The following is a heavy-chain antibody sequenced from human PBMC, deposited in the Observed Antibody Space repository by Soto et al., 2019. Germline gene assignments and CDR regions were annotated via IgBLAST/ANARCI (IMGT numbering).Heavy chain of an antibody. CDR2: INHSGST. Sequence: SETLSLTCSVFGGSMGSSSYYWAWIRQPLGKGLEWIGEINHSGSTNYNPSLKSRVTISVDTSKNQFSLKLSSVTAADTAVYYCARGGLDITRGSSPNFDYWGQGTLVTVSS. D-gene: IGHD6-6*01. CDR3: ARGGLDITRGSSPNFDY. CDR1: GGSMGSSSYY. J-gene: IGHJ4*02. V-gene: IGHV4-39*07.